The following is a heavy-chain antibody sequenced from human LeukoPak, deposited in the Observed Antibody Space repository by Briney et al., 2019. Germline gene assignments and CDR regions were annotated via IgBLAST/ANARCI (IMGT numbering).Heavy chain of an antibody. CDR2: IYYSGST. CDR1: GVSISSGGYY. D-gene: IGHD4-11*01. Sequence: SETLSLTCTVSGVSISSGGYYWSWIRQHPGKGLEWIGYIYYSGSTYYNPSLKSRVTISVDTSKNQFSLKLSSVTAADTAVYYCARDSNLLYFDYWGQGTLVTVSS. V-gene: IGHV4-31*03. J-gene: IGHJ4*02. CDR3: ARDSNLLYFDY.